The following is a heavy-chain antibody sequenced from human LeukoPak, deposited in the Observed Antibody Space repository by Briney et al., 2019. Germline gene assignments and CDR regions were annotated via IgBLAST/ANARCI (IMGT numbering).Heavy chain of an antibody. CDR1: GYTFTGYY. J-gene: IGHJ5*02. CDR3: AREGSSAINTNWFDP. D-gene: IGHD5-12*01. Sequence: ASVKVSCKASGYTFTGYYIHWVRQAPGQGLEWMGWINPDSGATEYAQKFQGRVTMTRDTSITTAYMEVNRLTSDDTAVYYCAREGSSAINTNWFDPWGQGTLVAVSS. CDR2: INPDSGAT. V-gene: IGHV1-2*02.